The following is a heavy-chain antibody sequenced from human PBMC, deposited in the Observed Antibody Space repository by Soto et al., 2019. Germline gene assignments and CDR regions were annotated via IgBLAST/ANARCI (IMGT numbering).Heavy chain of an antibody. D-gene: IGHD2-15*01. CDR2: IYYTGGT. Sequence: SETLSLTCTLSGGSISSYYWSWIRHPPGKGLKWIGYIYYTGGTNYNPSLKSRVTISVDTSKNQFSLKLSSMTAADTAVYYCARILRATPYIKFDCWGEGTLVTVSS. CDR1: GGSISSYY. CDR3: ARILRATPYIKFDC. J-gene: IGHJ4*02. V-gene: IGHV4-59*08.